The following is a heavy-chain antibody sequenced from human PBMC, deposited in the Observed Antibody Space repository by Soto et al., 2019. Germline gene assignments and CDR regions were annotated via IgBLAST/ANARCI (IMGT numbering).Heavy chain of an antibody. CDR3: ALDGSGSYHGYFDY. CDR2: IYYSGST. V-gene: IGHV4-39*07. Sequence: SETLSLTCTVSGGSISSSSYYWGWIRQPPGKGLEWIGYIYYSGSTYYNPSLKSRVTITRDMSTSTAYMELSSLRSEDTAVYYCALDGSGSYHGYFDYWGQGALVTVSS. CDR1: GGSISSSSYY. J-gene: IGHJ4*02. D-gene: IGHD1-26*01.